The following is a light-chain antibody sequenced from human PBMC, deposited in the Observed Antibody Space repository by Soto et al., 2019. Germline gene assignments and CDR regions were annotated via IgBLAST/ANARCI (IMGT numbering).Light chain of an antibody. J-gene: IGKJ3*01. CDR2: GAS. Sequence: EVVLTQSPGTLSLSPGERATLSCRASQGVTTAYLAWYQHKPGQAPRLLIYGASNRATGIPDRFSGSGSGTDFTLTISRLEPADFAVYSCQQYGASPLFTFGPGTKVDLK. V-gene: IGKV3-20*01. CDR3: QQYGASPLFT. CDR1: QGVTTAY.